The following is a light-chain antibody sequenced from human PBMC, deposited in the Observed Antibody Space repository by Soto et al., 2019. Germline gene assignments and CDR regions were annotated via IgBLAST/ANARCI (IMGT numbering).Light chain of an antibody. CDR1: SSNIGGNA. CDR3: QSYDRTLSARYV. J-gene: IGLJ1*01. CDR2: SNN. Sequence: QSVLTQPPSASGTPGQRVTISCSGSSSNIGGNAVNWYQQLPGTTPKLLIYSNNQRPSGVPDRFSASTSGTSASLAITGLQAEDEGDYYCQSYDRTLSARYVFGTGTKVTVL. V-gene: IGLV1-44*01.